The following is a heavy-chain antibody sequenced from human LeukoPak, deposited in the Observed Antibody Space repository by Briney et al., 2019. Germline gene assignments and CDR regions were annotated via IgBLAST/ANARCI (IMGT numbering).Heavy chain of an antibody. J-gene: IGHJ4*02. V-gene: IGHV4-39*01. D-gene: IGHD3-10*01. CDR2: IYYSGST. CDR1: GGSISSSSYY. Sequence: SETLSLTCTVSGGSISSSSYYWGWIRQPPGKGLEWIGSIYYSGSTYYNPSLKSRVTISVDTSKNQFSLKLSSVTAADTAVYYCARLGYYGSGSYHPYYFDYWGQGTLVTVSS. CDR3: ARLGYYGSGSYHPYYFDY.